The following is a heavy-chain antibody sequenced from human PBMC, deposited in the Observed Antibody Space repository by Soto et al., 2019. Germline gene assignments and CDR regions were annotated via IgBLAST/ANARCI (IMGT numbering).Heavy chain of an antibody. Sequence: QVQLVESGGGVVQPGRSLRLSCAASGFTFSSYGMHWVRQAPGKGLEWVAVIWYDGSNKYYADSVKGRFTISRDNSKNTLYLQMNSLSAEDTAVYYCARDRKIRGVIGYFDYWGQGTLVTVSS. CDR1: GFTFSSYG. CDR2: IWYDGSNK. J-gene: IGHJ4*02. CDR3: ARDRKIRGVIGYFDY. V-gene: IGHV3-33*01. D-gene: IGHD3-16*02.